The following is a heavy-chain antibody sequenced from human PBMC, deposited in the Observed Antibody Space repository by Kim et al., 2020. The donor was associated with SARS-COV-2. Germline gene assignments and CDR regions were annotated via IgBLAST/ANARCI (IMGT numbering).Heavy chain of an antibody. D-gene: IGHD1-7*01. Sequence: KGRFTISRDDSKNTLYLQMNSLKTEDTAVYYCTTSRISTGTIYYYYGMDVWGQGTTVTVSS. J-gene: IGHJ6*02. V-gene: IGHV3-15*01. CDR3: TTSRISTGTIYYYYGMDV.